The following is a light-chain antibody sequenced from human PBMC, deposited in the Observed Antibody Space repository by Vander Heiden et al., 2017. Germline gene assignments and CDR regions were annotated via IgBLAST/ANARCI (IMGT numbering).Light chain of an antibody. J-gene: IGLJ2*01. CDR3: AVWDDSLDGVV. Sequence: QSVLTQPPSASGTPGQRVTISCSGSSSNIGSNVVNWYQQLPGTAPKLLLYSDNQRPSGVPERFSGSKSGTSASLAISGLQSAEEADYYCAVWDDSLDGVVFGGGTKLTVL. CDR1: SSNIGSNV. V-gene: IGLV1-44*01. CDR2: SDN.